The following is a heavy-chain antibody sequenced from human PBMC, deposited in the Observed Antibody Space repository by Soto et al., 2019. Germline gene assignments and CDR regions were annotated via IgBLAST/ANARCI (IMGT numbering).Heavy chain of an antibody. Sequence: QVQLVESGGGVVQPGRSLRLSCAASGFTFSSYAMHWVRQAPGKGLEWVAVISYDGSNKYYADSVKGRFTISRDNSKNTVYVQMNSLRAEDTAVYYCARDGSTAPFGYWGQGTLVTVSS. CDR2: ISYDGSNK. J-gene: IGHJ4*02. CDR3: ARDGSTAPFGY. V-gene: IGHV3-30-3*01. D-gene: IGHD6-6*01. CDR1: GFTFSSYA.